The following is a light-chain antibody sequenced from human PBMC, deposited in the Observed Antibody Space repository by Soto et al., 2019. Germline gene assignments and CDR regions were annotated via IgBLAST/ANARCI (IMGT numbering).Light chain of an antibody. CDR1: QSVSST. Sequence: EIVMTQSPASQSVSPGAGATLCCRASQSVSSTLAWYQQKPGQAPRLLIYGASTRATGIPVRFSGSGSGTEFTLTISSLQSEDFALYYCQQYNNWPITFGQGTRLEIK. V-gene: IGKV3-15*01. CDR2: GAS. J-gene: IGKJ5*01. CDR3: QQYNNWPIT.